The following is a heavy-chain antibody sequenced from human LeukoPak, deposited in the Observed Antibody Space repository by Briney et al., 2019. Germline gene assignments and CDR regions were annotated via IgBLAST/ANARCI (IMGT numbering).Heavy chain of an antibody. CDR1: GFSLSTRGMC. D-gene: IGHD5-18*01. V-gene: IGHV2-70*01. CDR2: IDWDDDK. Sequence: VSGPTLVNPTQTLTLTCTFSGFSLSTRGMCVSWIRQPPGKALEWLSLIDWDDDKYYSTSLKTRLTISKDTSKNQVVLTMTNMDPVDTATYYCARIRGYSYGVDDAFGIWGQGTMVTVSS. CDR3: ARIRGYSYGVDDAFGI. J-gene: IGHJ3*02.